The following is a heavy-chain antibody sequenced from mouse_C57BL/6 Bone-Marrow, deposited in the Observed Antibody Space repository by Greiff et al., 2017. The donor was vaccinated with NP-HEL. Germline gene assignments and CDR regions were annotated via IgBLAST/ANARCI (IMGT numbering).Heavy chain of an antibody. D-gene: IGHD1-1*01. J-gene: IGHJ4*01. CDR3: ERDEGYCYGSSYDYDMDY. Sequence: EVQLVESGGGLVKPGGSLKLSCAASGFTFSSYAMSWVRQTPEKRLEWFATISDGGSYTYYPDNVKGRFTISRDNAKNNLYLQMSNLKTEDTAMYYCERDEGYCYGSSYDYDMDYWGQGTSVTVSS. V-gene: IGHV5-4*01. CDR2: ISDGGSYT. CDR1: GFTFSSYA.